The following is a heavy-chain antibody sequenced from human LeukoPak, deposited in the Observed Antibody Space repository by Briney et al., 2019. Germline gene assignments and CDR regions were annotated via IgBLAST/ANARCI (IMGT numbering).Heavy chain of an antibody. CDR2: INPNSGGT. CDR3: AVYQWDIVVVTAAIKAFDI. V-gene: IGHV1-2*02. CDR1: GYTFTGYY. Sequence: ASVKVSCKASGYTFTGYYMHWVRQAPGQGLEWMGWINPNSGGTNYAQKFQGRVTMTRDTSISTAYMELSRLRSDDTAVYYCAVYQWDIVVVTAAIKAFDIWGQGTMVTVSS. J-gene: IGHJ3*02. D-gene: IGHD2-2*01.